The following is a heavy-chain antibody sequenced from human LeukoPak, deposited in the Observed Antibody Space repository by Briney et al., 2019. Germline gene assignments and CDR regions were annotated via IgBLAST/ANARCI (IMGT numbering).Heavy chain of an antibody. CDR3: ARDFGRGADLDY. Sequence: ASVTVSCKASGYTFTNYGISWVRQAPGQGLEGMGWISAYNGNTNYAQKLQGRVTITTDTSTSTAYMELRSLRSDDTAVYYCARDFGRGADLDYWGQGTLVTASS. CDR1: GYTFTNYG. J-gene: IGHJ4*02. V-gene: IGHV1-18*04. D-gene: IGHD3/OR15-3a*01. CDR2: ISAYNGNT.